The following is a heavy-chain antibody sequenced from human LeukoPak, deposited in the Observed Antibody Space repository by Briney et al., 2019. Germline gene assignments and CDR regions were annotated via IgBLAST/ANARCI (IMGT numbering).Heavy chain of an antibody. V-gene: IGHV4-4*02. CDR1: GGSISSSNW. J-gene: IGHJ4*02. CDR3: ARGYSSSWTRSLDY. CDR2: IYHSGST. D-gene: IGHD6-13*01. Sequence: SGTLSLTCALSGGSISSSNWWSWVRQPPGKGLEWIGEIYHSGSTNYNPSLKSRVTISVDKSKNQFSLKLSSVTAADTAVYYCARGYSSSWTRSLDYWGQGTLVTVSS.